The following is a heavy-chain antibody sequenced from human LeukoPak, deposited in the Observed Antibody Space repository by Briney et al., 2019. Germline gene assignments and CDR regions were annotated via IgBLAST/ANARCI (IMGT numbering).Heavy chain of an antibody. CDR2: ISYDGSNK. CDR3: AKVWFGEWSWFDP. D-gene: IGHD3-10*01. Sequence: GGTLRLSCAASGFTFSSYGMHWVRQAPGKGLEWVAVISYDGSNKYYADSVKGRFTISRDNSKNTLYLQMNSLRAEDTAVYYCAKVWFGEWSWFDPWGQGTLVTVSS. J-gene: IGHJ5*02. V-gene: IGHV3-30*18. CDR1: GFTFSSYG.